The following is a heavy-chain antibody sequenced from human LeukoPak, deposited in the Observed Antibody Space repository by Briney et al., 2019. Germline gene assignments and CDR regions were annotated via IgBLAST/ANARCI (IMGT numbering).Heavy chain of an antibody. J-gene: IGHJ4*02. Sequence: SKTLSLTCAVSGGSISSGGYSWSWIRQPPGKGLEWIGYIYHSGSTYYNPSLKSRVTISVDRSKNQFSLKLSSVTAADTAVYYCARVYGDYLNFDYWGQGTLVTVSS. V-gene: IGHV4-30-2*01. CDR2: IYHSGST. CDR3: ARVYGDYLNFDY. D-gene: IGHD4-17*01. CDR1: GGSISSGGYS.